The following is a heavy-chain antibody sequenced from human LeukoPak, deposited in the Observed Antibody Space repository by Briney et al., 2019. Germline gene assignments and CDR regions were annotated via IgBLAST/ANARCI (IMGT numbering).Heavy chain of an antibody. J-gene: IGHJ4*02. CDR3: ARDGDLIFDY. Sequence: GGSLRLSCAASGFTFSSYSMNWVRQAPGKGLEWVSSISSSSSYVYYADSVKGRFTISRDNAKNSLYLQMNSLRAEDTAVYYCARDGDLIFDYWGQGTLVTVSS. CDR1: GFTFSSYS. D-gene: IGHD7-27*01. V-gene: IGHV3-21*01. CDR2: ISSSSSYV.